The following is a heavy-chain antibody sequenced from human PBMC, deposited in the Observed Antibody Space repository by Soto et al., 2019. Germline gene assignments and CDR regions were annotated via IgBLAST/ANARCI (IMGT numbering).Heavy chain of an antibody. D-gene: IGHD5-12*01. J-gene: IGHJ4*02. CDR1: GFDYSSYD. CDR3: AKRRDGYSFDY. CDR2: ISPGGSIK. Sequence: VSLRLSCAASGFDYSSYDMSWVRQAPWKGLEWVSSISPGGSIKFYADSVKGRFTISRDNSKNMVSLQMSSLRAEDTAIYYCAKRRDGYSFDYWGQGALVTVSS. V-gene: IGHV3-23*01.